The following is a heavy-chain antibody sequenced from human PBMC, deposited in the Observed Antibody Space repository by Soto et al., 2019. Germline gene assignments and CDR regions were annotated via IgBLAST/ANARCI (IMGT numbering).Heavy chain of an antibody. CDR2: ISYSGST. J-gene: IGHJ4*02. CDR3: ARATPVVYYSSSWSLDY. CDR1: GGSISSYY. V-gene: IGHV4-59*01. D-gene: IGHD6-13*01. Sequence: SETLSLTCTVSGGSISSYYWSWIRQPPGRGLEWIGYISYSGSTNYNPSLKSRVTISVDTSKNQFSLKLSSVTAADTAVYYCARATPVVYYSSSWSLDYWGQGTLVTVSS.